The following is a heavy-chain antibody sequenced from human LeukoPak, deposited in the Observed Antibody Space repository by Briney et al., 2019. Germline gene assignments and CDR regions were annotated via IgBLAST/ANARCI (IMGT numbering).Heavy chain of an antibody. Sequence: ASVKVSCKASGYTFTIYGISWVRQAPGQGLGWMGWISAYNGNTNYAQKLQGRVTMTTDTSTSTAYMELRSLRSDDTAVYYCARAIFGVVGQDYWGQGTLVTVSS. CDR1: GYTFTIYG. V-gene: IGHV1-18*01. D-gene: IGHD3-3*01. CDR2: ISAYNGNT. CDR3: ARAIFGVVGQDY. J-gene: IGHJ4*02.